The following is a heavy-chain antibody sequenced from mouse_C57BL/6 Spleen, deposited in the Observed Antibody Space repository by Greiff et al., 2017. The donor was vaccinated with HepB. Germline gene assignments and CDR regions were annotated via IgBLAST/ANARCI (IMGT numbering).Heavy chain of an antibody. CDR1: GYAFSSYW. J-gene: IGHJ4*01. V-gene: IGHV1-80*01. CDR2: IYPGDGDT. Sequence: QVQLQQSGAELVKPGASVKISCKASGYAFSSYWMNWVKQRPGKGLEWIGQIYPGDGDTNYNGKFKGKATLTADKSSSTAYMQLSSLTSEDSAVYFCARLNYGTLDYAMDYWGQGTSVTVSS. CDR3: ARLNYGTLDYAMDY. D-gene: IGHD1-1*01.